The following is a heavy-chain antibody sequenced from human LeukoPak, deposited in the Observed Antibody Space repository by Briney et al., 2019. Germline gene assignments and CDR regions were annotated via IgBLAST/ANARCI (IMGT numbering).Heavy chain of an antibody. CDR1: GFTFSSYA. D-gene: IGHD6-13*01. J-gene: IGHJ4*02. CDR3: AKAGGSNRSYSSSWYYFDY. Sequence: GGSLRLSCAASGFTFSSYAMSWVRQAPGKGLEWVSAISGSGGSTYYADTVKGRFTISRDNSKNTLYLQMNSLRAEDTAVYYCAKAGGSNRSYSSSWYYFDYWGQGTLVTVSS. V-gene: IGHV3-23*01. CDR2: ISGSGGST.